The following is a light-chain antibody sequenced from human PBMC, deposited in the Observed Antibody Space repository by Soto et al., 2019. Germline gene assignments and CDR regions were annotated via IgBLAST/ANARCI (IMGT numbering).Light chain of an antibody. J-gene: IGLJ2*01. V-gene: IGLV2-11*01. CDR1: NSDVGTYNY. Sequence: QSVLTQPRSVSGSPGQSVTISCTGTNSDVGTYNYVSWYQQHPGKAPKLIIYDVTKRASGVPDRFSGSKSGNTASLIISGLQAADEAEYYCCCCSYAGSSSFRVLFGGGTKLAVL. CDR2: DVT. CDR3: CSYAGSSSFRVL.